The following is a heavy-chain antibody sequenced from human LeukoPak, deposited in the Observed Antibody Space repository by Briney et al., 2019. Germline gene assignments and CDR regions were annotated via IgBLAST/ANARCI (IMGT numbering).Heavy chain of an antibody. V-gene: IGHV1-8*01. Sequence: ASVKVSCKASGYTFTSYDINWVRQATGHGLEWMGWMNPNSGNTGYAQKFQRRVTMTRNTSISTAYMELNSLRSEDTAVYYCARALGYDDSSGYRYYYYYMDVWGKGTTVTVSS. J-gene: IGHJ6*03. D-gene: IGHD3-22*01. CDR1: GYTFTSYD. CDR2: MNPNSGNT. CDR3: ARALGYDDSSGYRYYYYYMDV.